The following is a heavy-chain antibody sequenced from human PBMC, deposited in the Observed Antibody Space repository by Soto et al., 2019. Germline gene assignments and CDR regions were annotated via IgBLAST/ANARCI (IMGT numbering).Heavy chain of an antibody. CDR3: AKASKPRNLVLRFLEWPRFDP. CDR1: GFTFSSYA. Sequence: GGSLRLSCAASGFTFSSYAMSWVRQAPGKGLEWVSAISGSGGSTYYADSVKGRFTISRDNSKNTLYLQMNSLRAEDTAVYYCAKASKPRNLVLRFLEWPRFDPWGQGTLVTVSS. J-gene: IGHJ5*02. D-gene: IGHD3-3*01. V-gene: IGHV3-23*01. CDR2: ISGSGGST.